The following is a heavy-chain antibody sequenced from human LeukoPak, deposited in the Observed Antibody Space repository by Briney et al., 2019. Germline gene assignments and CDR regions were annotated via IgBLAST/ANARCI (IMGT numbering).Heavy chain of an antibody. CDR3: ARTVVVTAIHFFDY. J-gene: IGHJ4*02. CDR2: IYTSGST. V-gene: IGHV4-4*08. Sequence: SETLSLTCTVSGGSFSNYYWSWIRQPPGKGLEWIGYIYTSGSTNYNPSLESRVTISVDTSKNHFSLKLSSVTAADTAVYYCARTVVVTAIHFFDYWGQGTLVTVSS. CDR1: GGSFSNYY. D-gene: IGHD2-21*02.